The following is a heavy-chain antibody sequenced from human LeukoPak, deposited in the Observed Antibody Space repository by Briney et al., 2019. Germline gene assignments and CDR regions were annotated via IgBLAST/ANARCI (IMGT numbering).Heavy chain of an antibody. CDR2: IIPILGIA. CDR3: ARGSITYYYDSSGYYWN. CDR1: GGTSSSYA. V-gene: IGHV1-69*04. Sequence: GSSVKVSCKASGGTSSSYAISWVRQAPGQGLEWMGRIIPILGIANYAQKFQGRVTITADKSTSTAYMELSSLRSEDTAVYYCARGSITYYYDSSGYYWNWGQGTLVTVSS. J-gene: IGHJ4*02. D-gene: IGHD3-22*01.